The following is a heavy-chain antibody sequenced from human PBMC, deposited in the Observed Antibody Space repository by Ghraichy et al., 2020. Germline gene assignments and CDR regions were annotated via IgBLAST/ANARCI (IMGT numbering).Heavy chain of an antibody. Sequence: GGSLRLSCAASGFTFSSYAMSWVRQAPGKGLEWVSAISGSGGSTYYADSVKGRFTISRDNSKNTLYLQMNSLRAEDTAVYYCAKGEYYGVPYYYYMDVWGKGTTVTVSS. CDR1: GFTFSSYA. CDR3: AKGEYYGVPYYYYMDV. CDR2: ISGSGGST. V-gene: IGHV3-23*01. D-gene: IGHD4-17*01. J-gene: IGHJ6*03.